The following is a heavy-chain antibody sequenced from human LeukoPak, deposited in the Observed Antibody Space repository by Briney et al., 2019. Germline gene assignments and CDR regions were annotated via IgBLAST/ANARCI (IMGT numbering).Heavy chain of an antibody. Sequence: SETLSLTCTVSGGSISSYYWSWIRQPPGKGLEWIGYIYYSGSTNYNPSLKSRVAISVDTSKNQFSLKLSSVTAADTAVYYCACSYDTSGYYYAGAAFDIWAKGQWSPSLQ. CDR2: IYYSGST. V-gene: IGHV4-59*08. CDR3: ACSYDTSGYYYAGAAFDI. J-gene: IGHJ3*02. CDR1: GGSISSYY. D-gene: IGHD3-22*01.